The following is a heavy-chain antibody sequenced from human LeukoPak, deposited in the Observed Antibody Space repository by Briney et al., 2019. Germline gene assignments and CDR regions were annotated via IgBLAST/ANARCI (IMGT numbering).Heavy chain of an antibody. J-gene: IGHJ4*02. D-gene: IGHD1-7*01. Sequence: GGSLRLSCAASGFTFSSYAMSWVRQAPGKGLEWVSVISGSGGSTYHADSVKGRFTISRDNSKDTLYLQMSSLRGEDTAVYHCARHAGSTRLTQDYWGQGTLVTVSS. CDR3: ARHAGSTRLTQDY. CDR1: GFTFSSYA. V-gene: IGHV3-23*01. CDR2: ISGSGGST.